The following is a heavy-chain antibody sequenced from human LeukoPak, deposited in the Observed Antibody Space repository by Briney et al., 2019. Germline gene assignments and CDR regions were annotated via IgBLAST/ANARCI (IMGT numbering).Heavy chain of an antibody. J-gene: IGHJ6*02. Sequence: GGSLRLSCAASGFTFSSYAMSWVRQAPGKGLEWVSAISGSGGSTYYADSVKGRFTISRDNSKNTLYPQMNSLRAEDTAVYYCAKEVDSSGWSYYYYYGMDVWGQGTTVTVSS. V-gene: IGHV3-23*01. CDR2: ISGSGGST. D-gene: IGHD6-19*01. CDR3: AKEVDSSGWSYYYYYGMDV. CDR1: GFTFSSYA.